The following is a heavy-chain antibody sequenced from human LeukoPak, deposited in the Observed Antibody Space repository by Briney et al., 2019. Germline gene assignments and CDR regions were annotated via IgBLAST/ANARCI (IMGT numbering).Heavy chain of an antibody. J-gene: IGHJ4*02. CDR3: ARGRDSYGFRP. CDR2: IYYSGST. Sequence: SETLSLTCTVSAGSISSYYWSWIRQPPGKGLEWIGYIYYSGSTNYNPSLKSRVTISVDTSKNQFSLKLSSVTAADTAVYYCARGRDSYGFRPWGQGTLVTVSS. D-gene: IGHD5-18*01. V-gene: IGHV4-59*01. CDR1: AGSISSYY.